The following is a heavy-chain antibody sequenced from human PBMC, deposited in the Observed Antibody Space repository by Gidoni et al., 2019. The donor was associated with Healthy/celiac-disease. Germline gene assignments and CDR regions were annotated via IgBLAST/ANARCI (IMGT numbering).Heavy chain of an antibody. J-gene: IGHJ3*02. CDR2: ISWNSGSI. CDR1: GFTFDDYA. Sequence: EVQLVESGGGLVQPGRSLRLSCAASGFTFDDYAMHWVRQAPGKGLEWVSGISWNSGSIGYADSVKGRFTISRDNAKNSLYLQMNSLRAEDTALYYCAKDRGIVYPERPEIAFDIWGQGTMVTVSS. V-gene: IGHV3-9*01. D-gene: IGHD3-22*01. CDR3: AKDRGIVYPERPEIAFDI.